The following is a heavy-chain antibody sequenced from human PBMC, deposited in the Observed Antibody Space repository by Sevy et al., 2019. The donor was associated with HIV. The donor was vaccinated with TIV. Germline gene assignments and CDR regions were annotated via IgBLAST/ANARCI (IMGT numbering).Heavy chain of an antibody. Sequence: SQTLSLTCAISGDSVSSNSAAWNWIRQSPSRGLEWLGRTYYRSKWSNDYAVSVKSRITINPDTSKNQFSLQLNSVTPEDTAVYYCARADSLIGYCSGGSCYEYYYGMDVWGQGTTVTVSS. CDR1: GDSVSSNSAA. CDR2: TYYRSKWSN. D-gene: IGHD2-15*01. J-gene: IGHJ6*02. CDR3: ARADSLIGYCSGGSCYEYYYGMDV. V-gene: IGHV6-1*01.